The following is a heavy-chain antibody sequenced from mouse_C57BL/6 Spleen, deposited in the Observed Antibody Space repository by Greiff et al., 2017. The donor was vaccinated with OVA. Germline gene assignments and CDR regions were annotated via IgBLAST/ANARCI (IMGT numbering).Heavy chain of an antibody. CDR2: IHPNSGST. V-gene: IGHV1-64*01. D-gene: IGHD1-1*02. Sequence: QVQLQQPGAELVKPGASVKLSCKASGYTFTSYWMHWVKQRPGQGLEWIGMIHPNSGSTNYNEKFKSKATLTVDKSSSTAYMQLSSLTSEDSAVYYCARREELYYYAMDYWGQGTSVTVSS. J-gene: IGHJ4*01. CDR1: GYTFTSYW. CDR3: ARREELYYYAMDY.